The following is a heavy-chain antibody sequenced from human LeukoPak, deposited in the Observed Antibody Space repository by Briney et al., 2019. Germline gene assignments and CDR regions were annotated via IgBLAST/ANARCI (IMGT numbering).Heavy chain of an antibody. CDR1: GGTFSSYA. D-gene: IGHD1-26*01. CDR2: IIPIFGTA. CDR3: ALGEPLYYFDY. Sequence: VASVKVSCKASGGTFSSYAISWVRQAPGQGLEWTGGIIPIFGTANYAQKFQGRVTITADKSTSTAYMELSSLRSEDTAVYYCALGEPLYYFDYWGQGTLVTVSS. J-gene: IGHJ4*02. V-gene: IGHV1-69*06.